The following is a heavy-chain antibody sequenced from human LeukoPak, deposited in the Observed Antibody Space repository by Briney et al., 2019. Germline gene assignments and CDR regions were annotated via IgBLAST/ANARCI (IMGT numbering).Heavy chain of an antibody. CDR2: ISWNSGSI. CDR1: GFTFDDYA. D-gene: IGHD6-6*01. Sequence: PGGSLRLSCAASGFTFDDYAMHWVRQAPGKGLEWVSGISWNSGSIGYADSVKGRSTISRDNAKNSLYLQMNSLRAEDTALYYCARGGFGSSSPIDYWGQGTLVTVSS. V-gene: IGHV3-9*01. J-gene: IGHJ4*02. CDR3: ARGGFGSSSPIDY.